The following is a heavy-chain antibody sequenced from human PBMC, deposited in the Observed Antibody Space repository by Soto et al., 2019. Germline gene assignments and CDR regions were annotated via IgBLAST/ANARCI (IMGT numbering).Heavy chain of an antibody. CDR1: GGSIKNYY. V-gene: IGHV4-59*01. Sequence: SLTCTVSGGSIKNYYWSWIRQSPGKGLEYIGYIYYSGSTNYNPSLKSRVTISVDTSKMQFSLRLSSVTAADTAVYYCARAPFVAAPVDVWGPGTTVTVSS. CDR3: ARAPFVAAPVDV. D-gene: IGHD6-13*01. CDR2: IYYSGST. J-gene: IGHJ6*02.